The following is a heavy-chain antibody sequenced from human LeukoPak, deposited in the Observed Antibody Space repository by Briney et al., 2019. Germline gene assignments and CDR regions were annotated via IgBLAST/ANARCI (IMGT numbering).Heavy chain of an antibody. CDR2: IIPIFGTA. Sequence: ASVKVSCKASGGTLSSYTISWVRQAPGQGLEWMGGIIPIFGTANYAQRFQGRVTITADESTSTAYMELSSLRSEDTAVYYCARVPYCSSTSCYTPYHYWGQGTLVTVSS. CDR1: GGTLSSYT. V-gene: IGHV1-69*13. CDR3: ARVPYCSSTSCYTPYHY. J-gene: IGHJ4*02. D-gene: IGHD2-2*02.